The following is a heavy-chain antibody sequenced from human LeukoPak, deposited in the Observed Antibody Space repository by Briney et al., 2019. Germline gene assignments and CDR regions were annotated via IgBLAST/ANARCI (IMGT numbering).Heavy chain of an antibody. CDR3: ARDTKGRVGATINWYFDL. Sequence: PGGSLRLSCAASGFTFSSYWMSWVRQAPGKGLEWVANTKQDGSEKYYVDSVKGRFTISRDNAKNSLYLQMNSLRAEDTAVYYCARDTKGRVGATINWYFDLWGRGTLVTVSS. V-gene: IGHV3-7*01. CDR1: GFTFSSYW. D-gene: IGHD1-26*01. J-gene: IGHJ2*01. CDR2: TKQDGSEK.